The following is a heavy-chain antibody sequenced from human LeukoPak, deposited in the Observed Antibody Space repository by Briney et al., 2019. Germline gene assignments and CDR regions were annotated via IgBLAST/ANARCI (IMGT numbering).Heavy chain of an antibody. J-gene: IGHJ4*02. CDR1: GYSISSGYY. Sequence: SETLFLTCAVSGYSISSGYYWGWIRQPPGKGLEWIGSIYHSGSTYYNPSLKSRVAISVDTSKNQFSLKLSSVTAADTAVYYCARRVYCGGDCYHFDYWGQGTLVTVTS. CDR2: IYHSGST. D-gene: IGHD2-21*01. CDR3: ARRVYCGGDCYHFDY. V-gene: IGHV4-38-2*01.